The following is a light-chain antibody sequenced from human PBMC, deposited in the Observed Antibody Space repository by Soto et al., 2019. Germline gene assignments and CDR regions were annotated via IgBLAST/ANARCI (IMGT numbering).Light chain of an antibody. CDR1: QTISSW. Sequence: DIQMTQSPSTLSGSVGDRVTITCRASQTISSWLAWYQQKPGKAPKLLISDVSTLERGVPSRFSGSGSATEFTLTISGLQPDDFATYYCQQYKDYVYTFGQGTKVESK. J-gene: IGKJ2*01. V-gene: IGKV1-5*01. CDR2: DVS. CDR3: QQYKDYVYT.